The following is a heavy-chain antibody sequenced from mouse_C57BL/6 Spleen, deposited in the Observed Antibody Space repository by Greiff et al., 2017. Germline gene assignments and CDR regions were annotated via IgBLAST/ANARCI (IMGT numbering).Heavy chain of an antibody. J-gene: IGHJ4*01. CDR1: GYTFTSYW. CDR2: IDPSDSYT. CDR3: ARRGLRYAMDY. Sequence: VQLQQSGAELVRPGTSVKLSCKASGYTFTSYWMHWVKQRPGQGLEWIGVIDPSDSYTNYNQKFKGKATLTVDTSSSTAYMQLSSLTSEDSAVYYCARRGLRYAMDYWGQGTSVTVSS. V-gene: IGHV1-59*01. D-gene: IGHD1-1*01.